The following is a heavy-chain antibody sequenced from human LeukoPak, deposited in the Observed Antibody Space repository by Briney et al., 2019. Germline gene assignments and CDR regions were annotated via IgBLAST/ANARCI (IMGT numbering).Heavy chain of an antibody. CDR3: AKDMGSRTAGGFDY. J-gene: IGHJ4*02. D-gene: IGHD1-14*01. CDR2: ISWNSGSI. Sequence: GGSLRPSWAASGFTFDDYAMHWVRQAPGKGLEWVSGISWNSGSIGYADSVKGRFTISRDNAKNSLYLQMNSLRAEDTALYYCAKDMGSRTAGGFDYWGQGTLVTVSS. CDR1: GFTFDDYA. V-gene: IGHV3-9*01.